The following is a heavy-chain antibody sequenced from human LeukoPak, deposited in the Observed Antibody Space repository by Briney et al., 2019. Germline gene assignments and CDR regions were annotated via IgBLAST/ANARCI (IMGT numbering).Heavy chain of an antibody. V-gene: IGHV4-39*07. CDR1: GGSISSSSYY. Sequence: SETLSLTCTVSGGSISSSSYYWGWIRQPPGKGLEWIGSIYYSGSTYYNPSLKSRVTISVDTSKNQFSLKLSSVTAADTAVYYCARGARPTRYYYMDVWGKGTTVTVSS. CDR3: ARGARPTRYYYMDV. J-gene: IGHJ6*03. CDR2: IYYSGST.